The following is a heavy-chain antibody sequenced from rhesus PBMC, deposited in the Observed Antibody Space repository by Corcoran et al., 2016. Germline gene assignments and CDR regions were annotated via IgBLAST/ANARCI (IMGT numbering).Heavy chain of an antibody. CDR3: ARRLGGWSLFDY. CDR2: IYWDDYQ. D-gene: IGHD2-39*02. CDR1: GFSLPNSGMG. J-gene: IGHJ4*01. V-gene: IGHV2-174*01. Sequence: VTLKEYGPELVKPTQTLPLTCTFSGFSLPNSGMGVGWIRQPLGKALAWLALIYWDDYQRYSTSLKSRLTSSKDPSKNQVSLTMTNIAPVDTATYYCARRLGGWSLFDYWGQGVLVTVSS.